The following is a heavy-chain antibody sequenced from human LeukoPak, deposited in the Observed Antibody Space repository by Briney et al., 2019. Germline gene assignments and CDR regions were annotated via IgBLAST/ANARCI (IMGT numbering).Heavy chain of an antibody. CDR3: ARDVGSGYDYRQAFDI. Sequence: ASVKVSCKASGYTFTGYYMHWVRQAPGQGLEWMGWINPNSGGTNYAQKFQGRVTMTRDTSISTAYMELSRLRSDDTAVYYCARDVGSGYDYRQAFDIWGQGTMVTVSS. CDR2: INPNSGGT. D-gene: IGHD5-12*01. CDR1: GYTFTGYY. V-gene: IGHV1-2*02. J-gene: IGHJ3*02.